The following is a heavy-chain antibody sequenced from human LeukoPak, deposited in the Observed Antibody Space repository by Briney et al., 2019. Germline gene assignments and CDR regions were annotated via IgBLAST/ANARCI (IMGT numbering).Heavy chain of an antibody. CDR3: WKGPLYSYALIFDY. V-gene: IGHV3-23*01. CDR2: ISDSGSST. Sequence: GGSLRLSCAASGFTFTNYATRWVRQAPGKGLEWVSGISDSGSSTFYADSVKGRFTISRDNPKNTLYLQMNSLRDEDTAVYFCWKGPLYSYALIFDYWGQGTLVTVSS. CDR1: GFTFTNYA. J-gene: IGHJ4*02. D-gene: IGHD5-18*01.